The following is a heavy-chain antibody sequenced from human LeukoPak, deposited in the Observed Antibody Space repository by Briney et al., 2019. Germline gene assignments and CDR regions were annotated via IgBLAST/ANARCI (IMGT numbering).Heavy chain of an antibody. Sequence: SETLSLTCTASGGSINTYYWSWLRQPPGKGLEWIAFISYSGITDYNPSLKARVIISVDMSRNQFSLGLTSVTAADTAVYYCARHDHGYSSGRFDYWGQGILVTVSS. J-gene: IGHJ4*02. D-gene: IGHD5-18*01. V-gene: IGHV4-59*01. CDR3: ARHDHGYSSGRFDY. CDR1: GGSINTYY. CDR2: ISYSGIT.